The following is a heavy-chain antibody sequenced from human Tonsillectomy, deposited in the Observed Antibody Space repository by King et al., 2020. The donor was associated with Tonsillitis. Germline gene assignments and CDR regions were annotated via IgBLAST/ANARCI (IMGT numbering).Heavy chain of an antibody. V-gene: IGHV3-30*18. J-gene: IGHJ4*02. CDR1: GFTFSSYG. CDR3: AKDQGIYCSSTSCLYYFDY. Sequence: VQLVESGGGVVQPGRSLRLSCAASGFTFSSYGMHWVRQAPGKGLEWVAVISYDGSNKYYADSVKGRFTISRDNSKNTLYLQTNSLRAEDTAVYYCAKDQGIYCSSTSCLYYFDYWGQGTLVTVSS. CDR2: ISYDGSNK. D-gene: IGHD2-2*01.